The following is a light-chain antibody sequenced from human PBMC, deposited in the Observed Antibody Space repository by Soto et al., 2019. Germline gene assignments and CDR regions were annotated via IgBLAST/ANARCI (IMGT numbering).Light chain of an antibody. J-gene: IGKJ4*01. CDR3: QQYTNWPPLT. V-gene: IGKV3-15*01. CDR1: QNVNTN. CDR2: GAS. Sequence: EIVMTQSPGTLSVSPGERATLSCRASQNVNTNLAWYQQKPGQAPRLLIYGASTRATGIPARFSGSGSGTEFTLTISSLQSEDFAVYYCQQYTNWPPLTFGGGTKVEIK.